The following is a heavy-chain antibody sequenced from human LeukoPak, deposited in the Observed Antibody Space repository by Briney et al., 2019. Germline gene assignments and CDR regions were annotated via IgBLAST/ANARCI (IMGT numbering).Heavy chain of an antibody. J-gene: IGHJ3*02. V-gene: IGHV1-3*01. Sequence: KFQGRVTITRDTSANTAYLELTSLKSDDTAVYYCARFRGAFDIWGQGTIVTVSS. CDR3: ARFRGAFDI.